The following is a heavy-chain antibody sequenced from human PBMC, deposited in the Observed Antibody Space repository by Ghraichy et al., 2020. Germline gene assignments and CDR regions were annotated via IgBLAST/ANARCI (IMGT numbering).Heavy chain of an antibody. CDR3: ARGGVVGAIDL. D-gene: IGHD2-15*01. J-gene: IGHJ3*01. CDR1: GFTFDSYA. V-gene: IGHV3-21*06. Sequence: GGSLRLSCAASGFTFDSYAMSWVRQAPGKGLEWVSSISSGSRSIYYTDSVKGRFTISRDNAKNSLYLQMNSLRVEDTAVYYCARGGVVGAIDLWGQGTMVTVYS. CDR2: ISSGSRSI.